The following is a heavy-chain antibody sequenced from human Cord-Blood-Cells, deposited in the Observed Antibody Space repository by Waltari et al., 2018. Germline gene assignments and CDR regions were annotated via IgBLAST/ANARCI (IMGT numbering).Heavy chain of an antibody. D-gene: IGHD2-15*01. V-gene: IGHV3-21*01. Sequence: EVQLVESGGGLVKPGGSLSLSCAASGFTFSSYSMHWVRPAPGKVLEWVSSISSSSSYIYYADSVKGRFTISRDNAKNSLYLQMNSLRAEDTAVYYCARGALGGGAPFYFDYWGQGTLVTVSS. J-gene: IGHJ4*02. CDR1: GFTFSSYS. CDR3: ARGALGGGAPFYFDY. CDR2: ISSSSSYI.